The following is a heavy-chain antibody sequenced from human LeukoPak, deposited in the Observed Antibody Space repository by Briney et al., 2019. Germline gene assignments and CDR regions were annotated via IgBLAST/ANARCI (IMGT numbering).Heavy chain of an antibody. CDR1: GFTVSSNY. Sequence: GGSLRLSCAASGFTVSSNYMSWVRQAPGKGLEWVSVIYSGGSTYYADSVKGRFTISRDNSKNTLYLQMNSLRAEDTAVYYCARATSVSSSSWYYFDYWGQGTLVTVSS. CDR2: IYSGGST. CDR3: ARATSVSSSSWYYFDY. V-gene: IGHV3-66*01. J-gene: IGHJ4*02. D-gene: IGHD6-13*01.